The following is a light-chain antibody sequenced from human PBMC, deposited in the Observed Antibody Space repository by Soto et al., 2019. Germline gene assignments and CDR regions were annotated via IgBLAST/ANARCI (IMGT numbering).Light chain of an antibody. Sequence: QSVLTQPASVSGSPGQSITISCTGTSSDVGSYDYVSWYQQHPGKAPKLIIQEVSYRPSGVSNRFSGSTSGNTASLTISGLQAEDEADYYCNSYTTSTTYVFGTGTKAPS. CDR1: SSDVGSYDY. V-gene: IGLV2-14*01. J-gene: IGLJ1*01. CDR3: NSYTTSTTYV. CDR2: EVS.